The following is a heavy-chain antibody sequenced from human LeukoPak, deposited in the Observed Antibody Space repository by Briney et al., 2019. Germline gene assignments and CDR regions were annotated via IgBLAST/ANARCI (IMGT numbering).Heavy chain of an antibody. V-gene: IGHV1-69*13. CDR2: ISPIFGKA. CDR1: VCTFSSYA. Sequence: ASVTVSCKASVCTFSSYAISWVGQAPRQRREWMGGISPIFGKANYAQKFQGRVTITADESTTTAYMQLSSLRSEDTAVYYCARGGGAAADYSYYYMDVWGKGTTVTVSS. D-gene: IGHD6-13*01. J-gene: IGHJ6*03. CDR3: ARGGGAAADYSYYYMDV.